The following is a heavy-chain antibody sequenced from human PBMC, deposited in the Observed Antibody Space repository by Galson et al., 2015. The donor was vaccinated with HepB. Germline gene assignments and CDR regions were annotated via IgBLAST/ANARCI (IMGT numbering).Heavy chain of an antibody. J-gene: IGHJ6*02. Sequence: SLRLSCAASGFTFSSYAMSWVRQAPGKGLEWVSVISGSGGRTYYADSVKGRFTISRDKSKNTLYLQMNSVRAEDTAVYYCAEGRSGYAGNYYYSGRDVWGQGTTVTVSS. V-gene: IGHV3-23*01. CDR1: GFTFSSYA. CDR3: AEGRSGYAGNYYYSGRDV. D-gene: IGHD6-25*01. CDR2: ISGSGGRT.